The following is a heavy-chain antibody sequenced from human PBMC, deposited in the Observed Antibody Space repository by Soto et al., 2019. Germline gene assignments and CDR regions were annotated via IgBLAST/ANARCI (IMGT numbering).Heavy chain of an antibody. Sequence: QLQEPGQDLVKPSGPLSPPGVAPGASFAIITWWIWVGSPPGRRLEWIGEIFHTGNTNYNPSLKSRVTMSVDKSKNQFSLKVTSLTVADTAVYFCARLVRAGHWYFDLWGRGTLLTVSS. J-gene: IGHJ2*01. D-gene: IGHD3-10*01. CDR2: IFHTGNT. CDR3: ARLVRAGHWYFDL. V-gene: IGHV4-4*02. CDR1: GASFAIITW.